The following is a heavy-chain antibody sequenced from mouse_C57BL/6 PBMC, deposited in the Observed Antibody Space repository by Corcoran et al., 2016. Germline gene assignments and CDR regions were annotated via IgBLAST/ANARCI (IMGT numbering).Heavy chain of an antibody. Sequence: EVQLQQSGPELVKPGASVKMSCKASGYTFTDYYMHWVKQSHGKSLEWIVYISPNNGGNGYNQKFKGKATLTVDKSSSTAYMELRSLTSEESAGYYGARGGYDDVPCFEYWGQGLLVTVAA. CDR3: ARGGYDDVPCFEY. V-gene: IGHV1-34*01. CDR1: GYTFTDYY. CDR2: ISPNNGGN. J-gene: IGHJ3*01. D-gene: IGHD2-2*01.